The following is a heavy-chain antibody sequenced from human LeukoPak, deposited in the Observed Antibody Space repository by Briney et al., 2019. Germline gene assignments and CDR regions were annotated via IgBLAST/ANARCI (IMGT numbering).Heavy chain of an antibody. V-gene: IGHV4-34*01. D-gene: IGHD2-15*01. CDR2: INHSGST. Sequence: SETLSLTCAVYGGSLSGYYWSWIRQPPGKGLEWIGEINHSGSTNYNPSLKSRVTISVDTSKNQFSLKLSSVTAADTAVYYCARGPGCSGGSCYSPIRYWGQGTLVTVSS. J-gene: IGHJ4*02. CDR1: GGSLSGYY. CDR3: ARGPGCSGGSCYSPIRY.